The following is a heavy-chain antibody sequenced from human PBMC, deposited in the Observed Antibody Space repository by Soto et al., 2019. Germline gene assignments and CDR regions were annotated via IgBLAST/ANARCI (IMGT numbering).Heavy chain of an antibody. CDR3: ARDRHNNFFDP. CDR2: IYYSGST. Sequence: QVQLQESGPGLVKPSQTLSLTCTVSGASMSSGGYYWTWIRQSPGKGLEWIGYIYYSGSTYYNPSLESRVAISLDTSRSQFSLTLHSGTAAYTAIYYCARDRHNNFFDPWGQGTLVTVSS. J-gene: IGHJ5*02. D-gene: IGHD6-6*01. CDR1: GASMSSGGYY. V-gene: IGHV4-31*03.